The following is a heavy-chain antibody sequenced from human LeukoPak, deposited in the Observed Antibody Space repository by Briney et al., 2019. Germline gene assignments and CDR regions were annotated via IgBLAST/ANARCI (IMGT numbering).Heavy chain of an antibody. CDR2: ISSSSSYI. CDR1: GFTFSSYS. CDR3: AKEGRSLQTY. Sequence: GGSLRLSCAASGFTFSSYSMNWVRQAPGKGLEWVSSISSSSSYIYYADSVKGRFTISRDNAKNSLYLQMNSLRVEDTAVHYCAKEGRSLQTYWGQGTLVTVSS. V-gene: IGHV3-21*04. D-gene: IGHD5-24*01. J-gene: IGHJ4*02.